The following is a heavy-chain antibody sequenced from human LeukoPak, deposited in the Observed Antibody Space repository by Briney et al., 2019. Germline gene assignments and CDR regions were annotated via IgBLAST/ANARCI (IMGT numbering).Heavy chain of an antibody. D-gene: IGHD3-22*01. V-gene: IGHV1-2*06. J-gene: IGHJ4*02. CDR1: GYTFTGYY. Sequence: GASVKVSCKASGYTFTGYYMHWVRQAPEQGLEWMGRINPNSGGTNYAQKFQGRVTMTRDTSISTAYMELSSLRSEDTAVYYCARKNYDSSGYGPADYWGQGTLVTVSS. CDR3: ARKNYDSSGYGPADY. CDR2: INPNSGGT.